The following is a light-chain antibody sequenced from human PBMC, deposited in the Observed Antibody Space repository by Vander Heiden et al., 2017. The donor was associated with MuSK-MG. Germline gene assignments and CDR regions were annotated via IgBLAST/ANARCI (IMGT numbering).Light chain of an antibody. V-gene: IGKV1-39*01. CDR3: QQSYITPLT. CDR1: QSISSD. CDR2: AAS. J-gene: IGKJ4*01. Sequence: DIQMTQSPSSLSASVGDRVTITCRASQSISSDLTWYQQKPGKAPKLLVYAASSLQSGVPSRFSGSGSGTDFTLTITSLQPEDFTIYYCQQSYITPLTFGGGTKVETK.